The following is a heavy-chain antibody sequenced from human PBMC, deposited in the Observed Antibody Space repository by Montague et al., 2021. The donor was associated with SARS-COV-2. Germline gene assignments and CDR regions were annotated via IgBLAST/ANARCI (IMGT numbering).Heavy chain of an antibody. CDR1: GGSTSNYY. V-gene: IGHV4-59*01. CDR3: ARAQNICFIANCVNYFDL. CDR2: IFYTGST. Sequence: SETLSLTCSVSGGSTSNYYWTWIRQSPGKGLQWIGYIFYTGSTKFNTSLKSRVSMSLDTSKNHFSLRLSVVTAADTARYYCARAQNICFIANCVNYFDLWGLGALVTVSS. D-gene: IGHD2-15*01. J-gene: IGHJ4*02.